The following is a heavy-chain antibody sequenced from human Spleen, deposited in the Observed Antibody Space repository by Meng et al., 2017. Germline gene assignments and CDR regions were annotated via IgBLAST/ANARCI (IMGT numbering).Heavy chain of an antibody. Sequence: GGSLRLSCTVSGGSISSYYWSWIRQAPGKGLEWVSSVSASGYSTYYSDSAKGRLAISRDNSKDTLYLQMKSLRAEDTAVYYCAKGSGHDDTGYWSFGDYWGLGSLVTVSS. CDR1: GGSISSYY. V-gene: IGHV3-23*01. CDR3: AKGSGHDDTGYWSFGDY. CDR2: VSASGYST. D-gene: IGHD3-9*01. J-gene: IGHJ4*02.